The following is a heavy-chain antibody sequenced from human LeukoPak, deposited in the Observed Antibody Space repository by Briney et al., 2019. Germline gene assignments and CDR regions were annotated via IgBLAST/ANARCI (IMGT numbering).Heavy chain of an antibody. CDR3: TRERLNYNDPRERRLDP. V-gene: IGHV3-49*04. J-gene: IGHJ5*02. Sequence: PGGSLRLSCTASGFNFADHAMTWVRQAPGGGLECVGLIRGKAYGGTTEYAAYVKGRFTISRDHSSSVIHLQMNSLKTEDSAVYYCTRERLNYNDPRERRLDPWGQGTLVTVSS. D-gene: IGHD3-10*01. CDR1: GFNFADHA. CDR2: IRGKAYGGTT.